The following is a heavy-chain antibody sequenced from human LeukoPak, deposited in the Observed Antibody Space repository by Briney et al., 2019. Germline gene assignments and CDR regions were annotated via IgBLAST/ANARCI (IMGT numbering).Heavy chain of an antibody. V-gene: IGHV1-24*01. D-gene: IGHD3-22*01. CDR3: ATAIWADTPYYYDSSGYPITPFDY. CDR1: GYTLTELS. J-gene: IGHJ4*02. Sequence: ASVKVSCKVSGYTLTELSMHWVRQAPGKGLEWMGGFDPEDGETIYAQKFQGRVTMTEDTSTDTAYMELSSLRSEDTAVYYCATAIWADTPYYYDSSGYPITPFDYWGQGTLVTVSS. CDR2: FDPEDGET.